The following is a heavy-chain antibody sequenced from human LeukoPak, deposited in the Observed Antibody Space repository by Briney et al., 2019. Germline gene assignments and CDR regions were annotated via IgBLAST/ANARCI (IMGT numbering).Heavy chain of an antibody. V-gene: IGHV1-8*03. D-gene: IGHD6-19*01. CDR2: MNPNSGNT. J-gene: IGHJ4*02. Sequence: ASVKVSCKASGYTFTSYDINWVRQATGQGLEWMGWMNPNSGNTGYAQKFQGRVTITRNTSISTAYMELSSLRSEDTAVLYCATGDRSGWFGNFDYWGQGTPVTVSS. CDR3: ATGDRSGWFGNFDY. CDR1: GYTFTSYD.